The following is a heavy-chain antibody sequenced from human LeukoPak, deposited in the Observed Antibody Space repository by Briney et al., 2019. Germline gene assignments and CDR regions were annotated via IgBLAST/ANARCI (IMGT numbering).Heavy chain of an antibody. D-gene: IGHD3-9*01. Sequence: SVKVSCKASGGTFSSYAISWVRQAPGQGLEWMGGIIPIFGTANYAQKFQGRVTITADESTSTAYMELSSLRSEDTAVYYCARGSVLRYFDWFQSERDWFDPWGQGTLVTVSS. CDR3: ARGSVLRYFDWFQSERDWFDP. J-gene: IGHJ5*02. CDR2: IIPIFGTA. CDR1: GGTFSSYA. V-gene: IGHV1-69*13.